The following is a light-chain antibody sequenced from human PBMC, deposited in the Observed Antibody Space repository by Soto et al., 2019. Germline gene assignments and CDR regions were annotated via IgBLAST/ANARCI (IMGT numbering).Light chain of an antibody. J-gene: IGKJ1*01. Sequence: DIQMTQSPSSLSASVGDRVTISCRASQTITTYSNWYQQKPGKAPQLLLYGASILQSGVPSRFTGSGSGTDFTLTISSLQPDDFATYHCQQTHSTPWTFGQVNKVEIK. V-gene: IGKV1-39*01. CDR3: QQTHSTPWT. CDR1: QTITTY. CDR2: GAS.